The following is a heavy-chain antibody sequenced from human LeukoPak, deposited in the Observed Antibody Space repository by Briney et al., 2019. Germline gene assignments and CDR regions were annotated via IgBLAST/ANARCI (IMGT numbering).Heavy chain of an antibody. Sequence: GRSLRLSCAASGFTFSSYGMHWVRQAPGKGLEWVAVIWYDGSNKYYADSVKGRFTISRDNSKNTLYLQMNSLRAEDTAVYYCAKDYWSYSSISPLGYWGQGTLVTVSS. CDR1: GFTFSSYG. CDR2: IWYDGSNK. V-gene: IGHV3-33*06. CDR3: AKDYWSYSSISPLGY. D-gene: IGHD1-26*01. J-gene: IGHJ4*02.